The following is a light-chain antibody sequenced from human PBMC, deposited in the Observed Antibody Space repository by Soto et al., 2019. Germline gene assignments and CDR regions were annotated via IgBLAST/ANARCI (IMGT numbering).Light chain of an antibody. Sequence: DIQMTQSPSSLSASVGDRVTITCRASQSISSYLNWYQQKPGKAPKLLIYAASSLQSGVPSRFSGSGSGTDFTLTISSLQHEDFATYYCQQSYRTRRTFGQGTKVEIK. CDR2: AAS. V-gene: IGKV1-39*01. CDR3: QQSYRTRRT. J-gene: IGKJ1*01. CDR1: QSISSY.